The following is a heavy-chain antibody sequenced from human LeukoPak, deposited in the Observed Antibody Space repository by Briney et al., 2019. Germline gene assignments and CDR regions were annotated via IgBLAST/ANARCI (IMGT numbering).Heavy chain of an antibody. J-gene: IGHJ4*02. V-gene: IGHV4-39*01. D-gene: IGHD2-15*01. CDR2: IYYSGST. Sequence: SETLSLTCTVSGVSISSSSYYWGWIRQPPGKGLEWIGSIYYSGSTYYNPSLKSRVTISVDTSKNQFSLKLSSVTAADTAVYYCVRAGSFVVVVAATLDYWGQGTLVTVSS. CDR1: GVSISSSSYY. CDR3: VRAGSFVVVVAATLDY.